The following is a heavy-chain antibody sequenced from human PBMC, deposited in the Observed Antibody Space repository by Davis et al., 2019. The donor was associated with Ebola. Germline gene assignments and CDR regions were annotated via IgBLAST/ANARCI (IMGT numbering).Heavy chain of an antibody. J-gene: IGHJ2*01. Sequence: PGGSLRLSCAASGFTFSSYSMNWVRQAPGKGLEWVSSISSSSSYIYYADSVKGRFTISRDNAKNSLYLQMNSLRAEDTAVYYCARDSSGYLGYFDLWGRGTLVTVSS. V-gene: IGHV3-21*01. D-gene: IGHD3-22*01. CDR1: GFTFSSYS. CDR2: ISSSSSYI. CDR3: ARDSSGYLGYFDL.